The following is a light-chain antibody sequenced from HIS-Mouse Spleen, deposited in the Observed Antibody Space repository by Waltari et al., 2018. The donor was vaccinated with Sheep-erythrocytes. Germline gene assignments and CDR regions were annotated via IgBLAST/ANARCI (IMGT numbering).Light chain of an antibody. Sequence: SYELTQPPSVSVSPGQSASITCSVDKLGDKYACWYQQKPGQSPVLVIYKDSKRPSGIPERFSGSNSGNTATLTISGTQAMDEADYYCQAWDSSTAVFGGGTKLTVL. V-gene: IGLV3-1*01. CDR2: KDS. J-gene: IGLJ2*01. CDR1: KLGDKY. CDR3: QAWDSSTAV.